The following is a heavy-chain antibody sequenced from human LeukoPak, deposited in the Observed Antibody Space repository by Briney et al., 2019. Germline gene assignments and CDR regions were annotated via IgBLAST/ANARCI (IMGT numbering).Heavy chain of an antibody. CDR3: AKHGYSYGYFDY. V-gene: IGHV3-23*01. D-gene: IGHD5-18*01. J-gene: IGHJ4*02. Sequence: GGSLRLSCLTSGFTLSTNAMSWVRQAPGKGLEWISGISGSGASTYYADSVKGRFTISRDDSRNTLYLQMNSLRAEDTAVYYCAKHGYSYGYFDYWGQGTLVTVSS. CDR2: ISGSGAST. CDR1: GFTLSTNA.